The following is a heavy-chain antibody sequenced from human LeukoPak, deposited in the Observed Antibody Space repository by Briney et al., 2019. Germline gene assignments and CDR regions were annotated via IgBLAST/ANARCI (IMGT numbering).Heavy chain of an antibody. D-gene: IGHD6-13*01. V-gene: IGHV3-7*01. CDR1: GFSFSNSW. Sequence: PGGSLRLSCAASGFSFSNSWMSWVRQAPGKGLEWVANINQDGSEKYFVDSVKGRITISRDNAKNSMYLQMNSLRAEDTAVYYCARSPGVAAGRGYYYYMDVWGKGTTVTVSS. CDR2: INQDGSEK. J-gene: IGHJ6*03. CDR3: ARSPGVAAGRGYYYYMDV.